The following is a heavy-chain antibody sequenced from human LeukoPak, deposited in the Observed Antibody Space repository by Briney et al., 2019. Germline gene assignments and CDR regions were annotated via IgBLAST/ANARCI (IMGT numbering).Heavy chain of an antibody. D-gene: IGHD3-10*01. Sequence: GASVKVSCKASGYTFTSYGISWVRQAPGQGLEWMGWISAYNGNTNYAQKLQGRVTMTTDTSTSTAYMELRSLRSDDTAVYYCARDRGGWFGDYNWFDPWGQGTLVTVSS. CDR2: ISAYNGNT. CDR1: GYTFTSYG. J-gene: IGHJ5*02. V-gene: IGHV1-18*01. CDR3: ARDRGGWFGDYNWFDP.